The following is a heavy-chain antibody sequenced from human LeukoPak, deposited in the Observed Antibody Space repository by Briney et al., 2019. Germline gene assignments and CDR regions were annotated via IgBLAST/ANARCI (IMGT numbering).Heavy chain of an antibody. J-gene: IGHJ4*02. CDR1: GYKFTNYW. D-gene: IGHD2-2*01. CDR2: IYPDDSNT. CDR3: ALQPGYCSSASCSHFDF. V-gene: IGHV5-51*01. Sequence: GESPKISCKGSGYKFTNYWIVWVRQMPGKGLEWMGIIYPDDSNTRYSPSFQGQVTISVDKSFSTAYLQWNSLKASDTAMYYCALQPGYCSSASCSHFDFWGQGTLVTVSS.